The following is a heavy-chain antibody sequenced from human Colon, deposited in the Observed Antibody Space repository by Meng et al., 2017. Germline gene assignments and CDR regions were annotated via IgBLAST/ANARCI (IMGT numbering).Heavy chain of an antibody. CDR2: IIPILGIA. Sequence: QVQLVQSGAEVKKPGSSVKVSCKASGGTFSSYAISWVRQAPGQGLEWMGGIIPILGIANYEQKFQGRVTITADKSTSTAYMELSSLRSEDTAVYYCARENVVVVAALDYWGQGTLVTVSS. CDR1: GGTFSSYA. D-gene: IGHD2-15*01. V-gene: IGHV1-69*10. J-gene: IGHJ4*02. CDR3: ARENVVVVAALDY.